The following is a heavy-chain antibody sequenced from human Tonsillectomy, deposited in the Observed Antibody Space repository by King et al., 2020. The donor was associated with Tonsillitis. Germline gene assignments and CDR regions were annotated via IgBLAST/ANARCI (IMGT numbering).Heavy chain of an antibody. V-gene: IGHV3-30*04. D-gene: IGHD2-2*01. J-gene: IGHJ6*02. CDR2: ISYDGSSK. CDR3: ARDRLYMVVAPAPLYDYYYYAMDV. Sequence: VQLVQSGGGVVQPGRSLRLSCAASGFTFSSYAMHWVRQAPGKGLEWVAVISYDGSSKYYADSVKGRFTISRDNSKNTLYVQMNSLRAEDTAVYYCARDRLYMVVAPAPLYDYYYYAMDVWGQGTTVTVSS. CDR1: GFTFSSYA.